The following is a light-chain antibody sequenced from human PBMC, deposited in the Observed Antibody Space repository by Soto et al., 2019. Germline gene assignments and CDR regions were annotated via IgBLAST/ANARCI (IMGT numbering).Light chain of an antibody. CDR1: QSISGW. Sequence: IQMTQSPSSLSSSVGDRVAITCRASQSISGWLAWYKQKPGKAPKLLIYDASSLESGVPSRFRGSGSGTDFTLTISSLQPDDFVTYYCQQYNTYPWTFGQGTKVDIK. CDR3: QQYNTYPWT. V-gene: IGKV1-5*01. CDR2: DAS. J-gene: IGKJ1*01.